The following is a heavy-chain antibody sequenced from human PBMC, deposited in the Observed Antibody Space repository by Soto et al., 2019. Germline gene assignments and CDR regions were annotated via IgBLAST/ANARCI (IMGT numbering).Heavy chain of an antibody. D-gene: IGHD3-10*01. J-gene: IGHJ6*03. CDR2: IYYSGST. Sequence: SETLSLTCTVSGGSISSYYWSWIRQPPGKGLEWIGYIYYSGSTNYNPSLKSRVTISVDTSKNQFSLKLSSVTAADTAVYYCARGARNYYYYYYYMDVWGKGTTVTVSS. CDR1: GGSISSYY. CDR3: ARGARNYYYYYYYMDV. V-gene: IGHV4-59*01.